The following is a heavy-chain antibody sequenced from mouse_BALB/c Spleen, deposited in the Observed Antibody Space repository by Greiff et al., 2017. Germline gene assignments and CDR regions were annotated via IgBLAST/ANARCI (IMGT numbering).Heavy chain of an antibody. V-gene: IGHV3-6*02. CDR3: ARSPPGSSWFAY. Sequence: DVQLQESGPGLVKPSQSLSLTCSVTGYSITSGYYWNWIRQFPGNKLEWMGYISYDGSNNYNPSLKNRISITRDTSKNQFFLKLNSVTTEDTATYYCARSPPGSSWFAYWGQGTLVTVSA. CDR1: GYSITSGYY. D-gene: IGHD1-1*01. CDR2: ISYDGSN. J-gene: IGHJ3*01.